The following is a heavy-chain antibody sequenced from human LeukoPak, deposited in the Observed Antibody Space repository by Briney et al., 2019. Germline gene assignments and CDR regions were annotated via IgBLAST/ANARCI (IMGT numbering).Heavy chain of an antibody. J-gene: IGHJ3*01. CDR3: TRDSALLGVAFDL. Sequence: EGSLRPSCSASGFPFNTYAIHWVRQAPGKGLEYVAGISSNGDNTDFADSAKGRFTISRDNSKSTLFLQMNSLGAEDTAVYFCTRDSALLGVAFDLWGQGTVVTVSS. CDR2: ISSNGDNT. D-gene: IGHD2-15*01. V-gene: IGHV3-64D*06. CDR1: GFPFNTYA.